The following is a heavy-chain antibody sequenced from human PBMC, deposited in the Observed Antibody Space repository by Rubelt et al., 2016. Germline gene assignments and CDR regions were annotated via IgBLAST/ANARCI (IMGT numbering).Heavy chain of an antibody. V-gene: IGHV3-33*06. CDR2: IWYGGSNK. CDR3: AKSIRGAVVAATPSYYYGMDV. D-gene: IGHD2-15*01. Sequence: HWVRQAPGKGLEWVAVIWYGGSNKYYADSVKGRFTISRDNSKNTLYLQMNSLRAEDTAVYYCAKSIRGAVVAATPSYYYGMDVWGQGTTVTVSS. J-gene: IGHJ6*02.